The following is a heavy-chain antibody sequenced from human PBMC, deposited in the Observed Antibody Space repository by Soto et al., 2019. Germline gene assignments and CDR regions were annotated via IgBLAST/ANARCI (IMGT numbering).Heavy chain of an antibody. J-gene: IGHJ4*02. CDR1: GFTFSNAW. CDR2: IKSKTDGGTT. Sequence: GGSLRLSCAASGFTFSNAWMSWVRQAPGKGLEWVGRIKSKTDGGTTDYAAPVKGRFTISRDDSKNTLYLQMNSLKTEDTAVYYCTTDLGYGSGSNTFDYWGQGTLVTVSS. V-gene: IGHV3-15*01. D-gene: IGHD3-10*01. CDR3: TTDLGYGSGSNTFDY.